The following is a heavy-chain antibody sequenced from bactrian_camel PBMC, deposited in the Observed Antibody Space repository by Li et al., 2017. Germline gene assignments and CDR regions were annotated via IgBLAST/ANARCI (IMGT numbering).Heavy chain of an antibody. D-gene: IGHD3*01. CDR3: AAKSPCKGTSGLTVSGYRI. Sequence: HVQLVESGGGSVQAGGSHILSCTVSGYDSRANCMGWFRQVPGKEREVVAAFYTAGSDTYYSDSVLRRFTISRDNGKNTVFLQMHRLKPEDTAMYYCAAKSPCKGTSGLTVSGYRIWGQGTQVTVS. CDR2: FYTAGSDT. J-gene: IGHJ4*01. CDR1: GYDSRANC. V-gene: IGHV3S54*01.